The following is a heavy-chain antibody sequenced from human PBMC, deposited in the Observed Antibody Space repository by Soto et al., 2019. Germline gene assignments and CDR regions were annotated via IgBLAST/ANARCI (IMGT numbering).Heavy chain of an antibody. CDR3: ATGSGGGGASDF. V-gene: IGHV3-48*03. CDR1: GLTFSRYE. D-gene: IGHD3-10*01. Sequence: EVKLMESGGGLVQPGGSLRLSCAASGLTFSRYEMNWVRRAPGKGLEWIAYIHGSATTMFYADSVKGRFTISRDNAKNSVYRQLNSLRAEDTAFYYCATGSGGGGASDFWGQGTMVTVSS. J-gene: IGHJ3*01. CDR2: IHGSATTM.